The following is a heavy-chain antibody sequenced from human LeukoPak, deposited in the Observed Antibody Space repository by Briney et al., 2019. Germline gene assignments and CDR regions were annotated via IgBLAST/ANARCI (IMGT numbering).Heavy chain of an antibody. V-gene: IGHV3-30*02. D-gene: IGHD3-3*01. CDR2: IRYDGSNK. CDR3: AKAYDFFDY. Sequence: GGSLRLSCTASGLTVSSNYLSWVRQAPGKGLEWVAFIRYDGSNKYYADSVKGRFTISRDNSKNALYLQMNSLRAEDTAVYYCAKAYDFFDYWGQGTLVTVSS. CDR1: GLTVSSNY. J-gene: IGHJ4*02.